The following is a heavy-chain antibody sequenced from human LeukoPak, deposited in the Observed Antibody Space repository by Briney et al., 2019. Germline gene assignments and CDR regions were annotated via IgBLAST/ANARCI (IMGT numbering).Heavy chain of an antibody. D-gene: IGHD2-15*01. CDR1: ALTFTSYW. Sequence: GGSRRLSCAAAALTFTSYWMHWVRQAPGNGLVWVSRINGDGSSTSYADSGKGRFTISRDSAKNTLYLQMNSLRAEDTAVYYCARGSSVVGLDWGQGTLVTVSS. CDR3: ARGSSVVGLD. CDR2: INGDGSST. J-gene: IGHJ4*02. V-gene: IGHV3-74*01.